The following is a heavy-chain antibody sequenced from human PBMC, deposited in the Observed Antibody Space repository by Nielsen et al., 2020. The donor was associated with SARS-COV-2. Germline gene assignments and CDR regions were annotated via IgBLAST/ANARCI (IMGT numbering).Heavy chain of an antibody. J-gene: IGHJ4*02. CDR3: ARGSRYCSSTSCQPPDY. V-gene: IGHV3-53*01. D-gene: IGHD2-2*01. CDR1: GFTVSSNY. CDR2: IYSCGST. Sequence: GGSLRLSCAASGFTVSSNYMSWVRQAPGKGLEWVSVIYSCGSTYYADSVKGRFTISRDNAKNSLYLQMNSLRAEDTAVYYCARGSRYCSSTSCQPPDYWGQGTLVTVSS.